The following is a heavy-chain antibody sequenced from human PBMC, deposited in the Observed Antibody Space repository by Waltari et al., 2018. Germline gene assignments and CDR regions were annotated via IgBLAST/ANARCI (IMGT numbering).Heavy chain of an antibody. V-gene: IGHV1-69*05. D-gene: IGHD1-26*01. CDR1: GGTFSSYA. CDR2: IIPIFGTA. J-gene: IGHJ6*03. CDR3: ARDHAGATPLGYYYYMDV. Sequence: QVQLVQSGAEVKKPGSSVKVSCKASGGTFSSYAISWVRQAPGQGLEWMGGIIPIFGTANYAQKFQGRVTITTDESTSTAYMELSSLRSEDTAVYYCARDHAGATPLGYYYYMDVWGKGTTVTVSS.